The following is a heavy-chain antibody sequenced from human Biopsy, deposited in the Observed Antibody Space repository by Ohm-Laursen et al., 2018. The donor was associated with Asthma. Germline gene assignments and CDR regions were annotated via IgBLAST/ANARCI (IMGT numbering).Heavy chain of an antibody. Sequence: SSVKVSCKASGDSFSNYAISWVRQAPGLGLEWMGGISPVFGSTNIAQKFQGRVTIGADIFTKTAYLEVSSLRSDDTAVYYCASPSSSREILYYYYNMDIWGQGTTVTV. CDR1: GDSFSNYA. J-gene: IGHJ6*02. CDR2: ISPVFGST. CDR3: ASPSSSREILYYYYNMDI. D-gene: IGHD6-13*01. V-gene: IGHV1-69*06.